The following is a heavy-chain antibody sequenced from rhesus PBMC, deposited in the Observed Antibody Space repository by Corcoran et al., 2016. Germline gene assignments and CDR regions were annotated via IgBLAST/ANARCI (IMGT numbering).Heavy chain of an antibody. J-gene: IGHJ4*01. CDR2: IYGNSAST. Sequence: QVKLQQWGEGLVKPSETLSLTCAVYGGSISGYYSLSWIRPPAGKGLEWIGYIYGNSASTNYNPSLKNRVTISKDTSKNQFSLKLSSVTAADTAVYYCARGGRYEDDYGYYYYWGQGVLVTVSS. D-gene: IGHD3-9*01. V-gene: IGHV4-73*01. CDR3: ARGGRYEDDYGYYYY. CDR1: GGSISGYYS.